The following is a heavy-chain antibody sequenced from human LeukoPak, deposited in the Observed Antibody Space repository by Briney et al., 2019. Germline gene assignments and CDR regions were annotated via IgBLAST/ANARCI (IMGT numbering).Heavy chain of an antibody. CDR1: GYTFKDYN. V-gene: IGHV1-69-2*01. CDR3: ARVTGLLQLDY. CDR2: IDPEDGQV. Sequence: VKISCKASGYTFKDYNMHWVQQAPGKGMEWMGRIDPEDGQVIYGETFRGRVTISADTSEDTIHMELTSLTSDDTAIYFCARVTGLLQLDYWGQGTLVTVSS. J-gene: IGHJ4*02. D-gene: IGHD1-26*01.